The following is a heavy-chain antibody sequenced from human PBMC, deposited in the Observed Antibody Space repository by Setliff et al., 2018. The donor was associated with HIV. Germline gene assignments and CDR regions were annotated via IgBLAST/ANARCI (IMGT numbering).Heavy chain of an antibody. CDR1: GFSFRSYA. CDR3: AKTQTVITVYGPFDS. Sequence: GESLKISCAASGFSFRSYAVSWVRQAPGKGLEWVSVISGSGDITYYRESVKGRFTVSRDNSNNTVYLQMNSLRAEDTAMYYCAKTQTVITVYGPFDSWGQGTPGTVS. D-gene: IGHD4-4*01. V-gene: IGHV3-23*01. J-gene: IGHJ4*02. CDR2: ISGSGDIT.